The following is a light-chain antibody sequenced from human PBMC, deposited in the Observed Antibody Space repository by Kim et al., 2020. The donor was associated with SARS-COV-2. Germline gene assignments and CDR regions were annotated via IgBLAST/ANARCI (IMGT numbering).Light chain of an antibody. CDR2: GAS. V-gene: IGKV3-20*01. J-gene: IGKJ1*01. Sequence: SRGERATLSCRASQSVANTQLAWYQQRPGQTPSLLIYGASSRATGIPDRFIGSGSATDFTLTISSLEPEDFAVYYCQQHGSSVCTFGRGTKVEIK. CDR1: QSVANTQ. CDR3: QQHGSSVCT.